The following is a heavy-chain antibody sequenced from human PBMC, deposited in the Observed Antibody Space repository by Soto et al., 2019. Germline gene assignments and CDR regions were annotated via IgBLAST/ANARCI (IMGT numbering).Heavy chain of an antibody. V-gene: IGHV3-30*18. CDR3: ANGNGMDV. CDR2: ISYDGSNK. J-gene: IGHJ6*02. CDR1: GFTFSSYG. Sequence: QVQLVESGGGVVQPGRSLRLSCAASGFTFSSYGMHWVRQAPVKGLEWVAVISYDGSNKYYADSVKGRFTISRDNSKNTLYLQMNSLRAEDTAVYYCANGNGMDVWGQGTTVTVSS.